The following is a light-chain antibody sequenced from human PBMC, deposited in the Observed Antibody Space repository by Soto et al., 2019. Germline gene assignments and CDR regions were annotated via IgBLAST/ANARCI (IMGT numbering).Light chain of an antibody. J-gene: IGLJ2*01. CDR3: ISYTSSSTLYVV. CDR1: SSDVGGYNY. V-gene: IGLV2-14*01. CDR2: DVS. Sequence: QSVLTQPASVSGSPGQSITISCTGTSSDVGGYNYVSWYQQHPGKAPKLMIYDVSNRPSGVSNRFSGSKSGNTASLTISGLQAEDEAIYYCISYTSSSTLYVVFGGGTKLTVL.